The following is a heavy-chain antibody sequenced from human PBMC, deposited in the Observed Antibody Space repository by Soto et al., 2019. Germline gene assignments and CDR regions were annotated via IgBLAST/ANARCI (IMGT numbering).Heavy chain of an antibody. D-gene: IGHD5-18*01. J-gene: IGHJ5*02. Sequence: QVQLVQSGAEVKKPGASVKVSCKASGYTFTSYYMHWVRQAPGQGLEWMGIINPSGGSTSYAQKFQGRVTMTRDTSTSRVYMALSSLRSEATAVYYCARVYPSDTRYGYVGNNWFDPWGQGTLVTVSS. CDR3: ARVYPSDTRYGYVGNNWFDP. CDR1: GYTFTSYY. CDR2: INPSGGST. V-gene: IGHV1-46*03.